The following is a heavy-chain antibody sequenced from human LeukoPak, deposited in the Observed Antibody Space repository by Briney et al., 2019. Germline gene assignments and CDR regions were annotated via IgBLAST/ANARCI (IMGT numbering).Heavy chain of an antibody. CDR1: GGSISSSNW. J-gene: IGHJ6*03. D-gene: IGHD2-15*01. Sequence: SGTLSLTCAVSGGSISSSNWWSWVRQPPGKGLEWIGEIYHSGSTNYNPSLKSRVTISVDKSKNQFSLKLSSVTAADTAVYYCARLGYCSGGSCYSEDYYYYYMDVWGKGTTVTISS. CDR3: ARLGYCSGGSCYSEDYYYYYMDV. V-gene: IGHV4-4*02. CDR2: IYHSGST.